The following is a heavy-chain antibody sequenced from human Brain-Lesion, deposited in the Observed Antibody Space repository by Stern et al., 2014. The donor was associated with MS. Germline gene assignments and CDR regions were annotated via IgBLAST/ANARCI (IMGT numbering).Heavy chain of an antibody. J-gene: IGHJ6*02. Sequence: QVQLVQSGAEVKKPGASVKGSCKTSGYIFTGYYIHWVRQAPGQGLEWMAWINPNTGGTKYAKKFQGRVTMSRDTAISTAYVELSSLTSDDTAVYYCARDQRGITIFGVVTDYYYLGMDVWGQGTTVTVSS. V-gene: IGHV1-2*02. CDR1: GYIFTGYY. CDR3: ARDQRGITIFGVVTDYYYLGMDV. D-gene: IGHD3-3*01. CDR2: INPNTGGT.